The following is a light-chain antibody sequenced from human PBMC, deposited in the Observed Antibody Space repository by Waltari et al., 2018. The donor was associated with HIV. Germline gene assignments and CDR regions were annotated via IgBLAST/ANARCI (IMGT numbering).Light chain of an antibody. CDR1: SSDIGSHT. CDR3: AAWDDSLNGDVV. Sequence: QSVLTQPPSASGTPGQRVTISCSGSSSDIGSHTVNWYQQLPGTAPRLLIYPNNQRPSGVPDRFSGSKSGTSASLVISGLQSEDEADYFCAAWDDSLNGDVVFGGGTKLTVL. V-gene: IGLV1-44*01. CDR2: PNN. J-gene: IGLJ2*01.